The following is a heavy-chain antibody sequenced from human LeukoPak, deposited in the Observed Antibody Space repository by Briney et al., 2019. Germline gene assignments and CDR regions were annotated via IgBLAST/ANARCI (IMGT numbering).Heavy chain of an antibody. V-gene: IGHV4-61*02. CDR2: IYSNGRK. Sequence: SETLSLTCTVSGGSINRGTYYWNWMRQPAGKGLEWIGRIYSNGRKNYNPSLESRVTMSIDTSKNQFSLRLTSVTAADTAMYYCARDPRWELPENYGVFDIWGQGTMVTVSS. J-gene: IGHJ3*02. D-gene: IGHD1-26*01. CDR1: GGSINRGTYY. CDR3: ARDPRWELPENYGVFDI.